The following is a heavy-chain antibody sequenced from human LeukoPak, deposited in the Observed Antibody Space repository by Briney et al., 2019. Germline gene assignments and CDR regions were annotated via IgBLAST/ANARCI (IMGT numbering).Heavy chain of an antibody. J-gene: IGHJ4*02. D-gene: IGHD2-15*01. V-gene: IGHV3-74*01. CDR2: ISTDGTTT. CDR3: ARSLGYSSGG. Sequence: GGSLRLSCAASGFPFRSHWMHWVRQVPGKGLVWVSHISTDGTTTNYADSEKGRFTISRDNAKDTLYLQLNSLRAEDTAIYYCARSLGYSSGGWGQGTLVTVSS. CDR1: GFPFRSHW.